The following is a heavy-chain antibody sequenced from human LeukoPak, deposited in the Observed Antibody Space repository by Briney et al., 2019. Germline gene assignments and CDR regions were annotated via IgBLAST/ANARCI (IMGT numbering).Heavy chain of an antibody. Sequence: PGGSLRLSCAASGFTVSSNYMSWVRQAPGKGLEWVSVIYSGGSTYYADSVKGRFTFSRDKSKNTLYLQMNSLRAEDTAVYYCAKGNFRDGSDYWGQGTLVTVSS. V-gene: IGHV3-66*01. D-gene: IGHD5-24*01. CDR1: GFTVSSNY. CDR3: AKGNFRDGSDY. J-gene: IGHJ4*02. CDR2: IYSGGST.